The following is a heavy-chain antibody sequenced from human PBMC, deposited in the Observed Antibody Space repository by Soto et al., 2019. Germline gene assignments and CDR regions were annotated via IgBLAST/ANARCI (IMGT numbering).Heavy chain of an antibody. J-gene: IGHJ4*01. D-gene: IGHD6-25*01. CDR1: GGTFSSYA. Sequence: SVKVSCKASGGTFSSYAISWVRQAPGQGLEWMGGIIPIFGTANYAQKFQGRVTITADESTSTAYMELSSLRSEDTAVYYCARDYGAPRRLGREYSSGWAPTQFEPSFDYWGHGTLVTAPQ. CDR3: ARDYGAPRRLGREYSSGWAPTQFEPSFDY. CDR2: IIPIFGTA. V-gene: IGHV1-69*13.